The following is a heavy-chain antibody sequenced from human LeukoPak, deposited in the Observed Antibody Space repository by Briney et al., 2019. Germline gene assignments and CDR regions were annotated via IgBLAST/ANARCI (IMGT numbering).Heavy chain of an antibody. Sequence: PTGGFLRLSCAASGFTVSSNYMSWVRQAPGKGLEWVSVIYSGGSTYYADSVKGRFTISRDNSKNTLYLQMNSLRAEDTAVYYCARSAAAGTWYFDYWGQGTLVTVSS. CDR2: IYSGGST. D-gene: IGHD6-13*01. CDR3: ARSAAAGTWYFDY. J-gene: IGHJ4*01. CDR1: GFTVSSNY. V-gene: IGHV3-66*01.